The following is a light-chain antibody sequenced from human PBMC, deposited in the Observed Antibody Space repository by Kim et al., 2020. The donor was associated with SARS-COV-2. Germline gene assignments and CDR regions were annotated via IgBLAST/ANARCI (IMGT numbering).Light chain of an antibody. J-gene: IGKJ1*01. V-gene: IGKV3-15*01. CDR1: QTINNK. Sequence: SPGERATLSCRASQTINNKLVWYQQKPGQAPRLLIYDATTRATGVPARFIGSGSETDFILTISSLQSEDFAVYYCQQSNDWPPLTFGQGTKVDIK. CDR3: QQSNDWPPLT. CDR2: DAT.